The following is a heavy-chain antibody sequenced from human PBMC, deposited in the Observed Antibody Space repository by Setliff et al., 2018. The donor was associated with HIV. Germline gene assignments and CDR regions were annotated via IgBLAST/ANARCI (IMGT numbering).Heavy chain of an antibody. CDR3: ARRYSSSSTGFDY. D-gene: IGHD6-6*01. V-gene: IGHV3-33*01. CDR2: IWYDGSDE. J-gene: IGHJ4*02. Sequence: GGSLRLSCTASGFTFSSYGMNWVRQAPGKGLEWVAVIWYDGSDEYYADSVKGRFTISRDDSKNTVYLQMNSLRAEDTAVYYCARRYSSSSTGFDYWGQGTLVTVSS. CDR1: GFTFSSYG.